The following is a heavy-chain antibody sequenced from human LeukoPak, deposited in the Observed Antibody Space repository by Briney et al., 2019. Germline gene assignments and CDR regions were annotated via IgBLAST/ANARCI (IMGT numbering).Heavy chain of an antibody. CDR3: ARERRFSSSSSVFDY. D-gene: IGHD6-6*01. CDR2: IDPNSGGT. Sequence: ASVKVSCKASGYTFTGHYIHWVRQAPGQGLEWMGWIDPNSGGTNYAQKFQGRVTLARDMSISTAYMELTRLRSDDTAVYYCARERRFSSSSSVFDYWGQGTLVTVSS. V-gene: IGHV1-2*02. J-gene: IGHJ4*02. CDR1: GYTFTGHY.